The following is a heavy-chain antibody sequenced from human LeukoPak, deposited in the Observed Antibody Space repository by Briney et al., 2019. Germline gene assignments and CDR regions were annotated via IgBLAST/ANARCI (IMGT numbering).Heavy chain of an antibody. CDR1: IDFFSNYH. D-gene: IGHD1-26*01. J-gene: IGHJ5*02. CDR2: VNESGGN. CDR3: ARGQGGTVPQVGKNWFDH. V-gene: IGHV4-34*01. Sequence: SETLSLTCAVCIDFFSNYHWNWLRQTPAKGREWMGEVNESGGNKIIPSLRSRVILSVDTSKNQFSPRLISVTDADTAIYYCARGQGGTVPQVGKNWFDHWGQGTRVTVSS.